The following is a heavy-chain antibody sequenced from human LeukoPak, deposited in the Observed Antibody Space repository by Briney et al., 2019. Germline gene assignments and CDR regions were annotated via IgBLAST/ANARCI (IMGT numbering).Heavy chain of an antibody. CDR1: GGSISSGDYY. V-gene: IGHV4-39*07. Sequence: SETLSLTCTVSGGSISSGDYYWSWIRQPPGKGLEWIGEIYHSGSTNYNPSLKSRVTISVDKSKNQFSLKLSSVTAADTAVYYCARDKRDAFDIWGQGTMVTVSS. J-gene: IGHJ3*02. CDR2: IYHSGST. CDR3: ARDKRDAFDI. D-gene: IGHD6-25*01.